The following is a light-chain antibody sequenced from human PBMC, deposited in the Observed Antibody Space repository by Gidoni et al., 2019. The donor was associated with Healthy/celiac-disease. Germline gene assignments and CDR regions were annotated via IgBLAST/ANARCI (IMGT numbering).Light chain of an antibody. V-gene: IGKV1-9*01. CDR2: APS. CDR3: QQLNSYPLT. Sequence: DIPLTQSPSFLSASVGDRVTTTCRASQGISSYLAWYQTKPGKAPKLLIYAPSTLHSGVPSRFSGSGSGTEFTLTICSLQPVDFSTYYCQQLNSYPLTFGGGTQVEIK. CDR1: QGISSY. J-gene: IGKJ4*01.